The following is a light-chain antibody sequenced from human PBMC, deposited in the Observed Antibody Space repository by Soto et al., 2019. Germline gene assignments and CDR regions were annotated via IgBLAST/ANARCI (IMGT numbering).Light chain of an antibody. CDR3: QYYDSFRT. CDR2: GAS. Sequence: EIVLTQSPGTLSLSPGERATLSCRASQSVDSTYLTWYQQKPGQAPRLLIYGASGRATGIPDRFSGSGSGTDFTLTISRLEPQDFAVYFCQYYDSFRTFGQGTKEEIK. V-gene: IGKV3-20*01. J-gene: IGKJ1*01. CDR1: QSVDSTY.